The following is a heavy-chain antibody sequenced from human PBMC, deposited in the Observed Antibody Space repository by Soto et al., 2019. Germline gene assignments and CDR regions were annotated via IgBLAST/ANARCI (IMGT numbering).Heavy chain of an antibody. CDR3: VRVVAIPAYPDH. CDR1: GGTFSSYA. J-gene: IGHJ4*02. CDR2: IVPIVGTT. Sequence: QVQLVQSGAEVRQPASSVKVSCKTSGGTFSSYAISWVRQAPGQGLEWMGGIVPIVGTTTYAQKFQGRVTITAAEATSTAYMQLTRLRSDDTAVYYCVRVVAIPAYPDHWGQGPLVTVSS. D-gene: IGHD2-15*01. V-gene: IGHV1-69*12.